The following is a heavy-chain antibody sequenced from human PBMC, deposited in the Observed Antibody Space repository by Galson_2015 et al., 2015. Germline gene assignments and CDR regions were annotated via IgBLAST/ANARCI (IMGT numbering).Heavy chain of an antibody. CDR3: ARVREQWLVKANPDY. CDR1: GFTFSSYG. Sequence: SLRLSCAASGFTFSSYGMHWVRQAPGKGLEWVAVIWYDGSNKYYADSVKGRFTISRDNSKNTLYLQMNSLRAEDTAVYYCARVREQWLVKANPDYWGQGTLVTVSS. J-gene: IGHJ4*02. V-gene: IGHV3-33*01. D-gene: IGHD6-19*01. CDR2: IWYDGSNK.